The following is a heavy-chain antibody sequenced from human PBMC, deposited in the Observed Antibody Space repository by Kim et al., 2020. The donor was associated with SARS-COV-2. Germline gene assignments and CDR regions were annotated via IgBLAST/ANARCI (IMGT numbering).Heavy chain of an antibody. D-gene: IGHD3-22*01. CDR3: AKIMVITESYYYGMDV. Sequence: GGSLRLSCRASGFIFSTYAMIWVRLAPGRGLEGVSSISASGGNTYYADSVKGRFTISRDNSRTTLYLQMNNLGAEDTAIYYCAKIMVITESYYYGMDVWG. J-gene: IGHJ6*01. CDR1: GFIFSTYA. V-gene: IGHV3-23*01. CDR2: ISASGGNT.